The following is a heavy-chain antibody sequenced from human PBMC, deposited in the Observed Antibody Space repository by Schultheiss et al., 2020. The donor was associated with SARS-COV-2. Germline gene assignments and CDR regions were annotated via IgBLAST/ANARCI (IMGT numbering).Heavy chain of an antibody. CDR2: SKNKANSYTT. CDR3: ARASIVGYSLWDY. CDR1: GFTFSDHY. J-gene: IGHJ4*02. D-gene: IGHD1-26*01. V-gene: IGHV3-72*01. Sequence: GESLKISCAASGFTFSDHYMDWVRQAPGRGLEWVGRSKNKANSYTTQYAASVTGRFTISRDDSKNSLSLEMNSLKTEDTAVYYCARASIVGYSLWDYWGQGILVTVSS.